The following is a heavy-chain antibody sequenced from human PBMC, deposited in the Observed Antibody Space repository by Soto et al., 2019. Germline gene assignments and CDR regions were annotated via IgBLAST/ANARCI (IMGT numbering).Heavy chain of an antibody. Sequence: SKTLSLTCTVSGGSISSGGYYWSWIRQHPGKGLEWIGYIYYSGSTYYNPSLKSRVTISVDTSKNQFSLKLSSVTAADTAVYYCARGPRITMVRGVIIDYWGQGTLVTVSS. D-gene: IGHD3-10*01. J-gene: IGHJ4*02. CDR3: ARGPRITMVRGVIIDY. V-gene: IGHV4-31*03. CDR2: IYYSGST. CDR1: GGSISSGGYY.